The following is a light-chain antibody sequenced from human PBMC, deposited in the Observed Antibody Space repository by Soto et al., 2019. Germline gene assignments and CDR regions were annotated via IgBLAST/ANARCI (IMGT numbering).Light chain of an antibody. CDR1: SSDVGAYKY. J-gene: IGLJ3*02. CDR3: TSYAGSNLWV. CDR2: EVS. Sequence: QSALTQPPSASGSPGQSVTISCTGTSSDVGAYKYVSWYQQYPGKAPKLMIYEVSRRPSGVPDRFSGSKSGNTASLTVSGIQAEDEADYYCTSYAGSNLWVFGGGTKLTVL. V-gene: IGLV2-8*01.